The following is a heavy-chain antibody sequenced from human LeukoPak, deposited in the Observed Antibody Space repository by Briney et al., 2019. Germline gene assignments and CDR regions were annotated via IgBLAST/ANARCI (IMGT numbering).Heavy chain of an antibody. CDR3: ARGFRGTTVTSMDV. J-gene: IGHJ6*02. D-gene: IGHD4-17*01. Sequence: GGSLRLSCAASGFTFSSYAMSWVRQAPGKGLEWVSAISGSGGSAYYADSVKGRFTISRDNSKNTLYLQMNSLRAEDTAVYYCARGFRGTTVTSMDVWGQGTTVTVSS. CDR1: GFTFSSYA. CDR2: ISGSGGSA. V-gene: IGHV3-23*01.